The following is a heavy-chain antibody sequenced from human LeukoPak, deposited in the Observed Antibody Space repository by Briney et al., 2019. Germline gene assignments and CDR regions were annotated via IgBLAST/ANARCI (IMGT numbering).Heavy chain of an antibody. Sequence: GESPQISCKGSGYNFTNYWISWVRQLPPKRVEWMGGIDHSDSYTNYSPSFQGHITISADKSIRTAYLQWSSLKASDTAMYYCARRVNMRRIAMAGTAYYSGMDVWGQGTTVTVSS. CDR3: ARRVNMRRIAMAGTAYYSGMDV. V-gene: IGHV5-10-1*01. CDR1: GYNFTNYW. CDR2: IDHSDSYT. D-gene: IGHD6-19*01. J-gene: IGHJ6*02.